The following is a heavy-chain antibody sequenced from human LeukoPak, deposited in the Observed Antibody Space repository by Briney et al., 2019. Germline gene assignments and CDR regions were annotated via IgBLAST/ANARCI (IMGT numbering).Heavy chain of an antibody. D-gene: IGHD2-21*02. CDR1: GFTFSSYG. CDR3: ARGIVVVTAHFDY. V-gene: IGHV3-30*03. J-gene: IGHJ4*02. CDR2: ISYDGGNK. Sequence: GGSLRLSCAASGFTFSSYGMHWVRQAPGKGLEWVAVISYDGGNKYYADSVKGRFTISRDNSKNTLYLQMNSLRAEDTAVYYCARGIVVVTAHFDYWGQGTLVTVSS.